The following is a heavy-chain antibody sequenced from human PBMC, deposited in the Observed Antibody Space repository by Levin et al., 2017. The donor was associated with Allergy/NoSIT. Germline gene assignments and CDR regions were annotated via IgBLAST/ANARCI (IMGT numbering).Heavy chain of an antibody. D-gene: IGHD2-2*01. J-gene: IGHJ4*02. CDR2: IYYSGST. CDR1: GGSISSSSYY. V-gene: IGHV4-39*07. Sequence: PSETLSLTCTVSGGSISSSSYYWGWIRQPPGKGLEWIGSIYYSGSTYYNPSLKSRVTISVDASKNQFSLKLSSVTAADTAVYYCARDVYCSSTACPEADYWGQGTLVTVSS. CDR3: ARDVYCSSTACPEADY.